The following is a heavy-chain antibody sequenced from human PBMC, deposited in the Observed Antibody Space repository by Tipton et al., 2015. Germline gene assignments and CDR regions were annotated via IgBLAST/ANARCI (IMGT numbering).Heavy chain of an antibody. CDR2: IWYDGSDK. Sequence: SGFTFSYYGMHWVRQAPGKGLEWVAVIWYDGSDKYYADSVKGRFTISRDNSNDTLYLQMNSLRAEDTAVYSCARDSDGMDVWGQGTTVTVSS. V-gene: IGHV3-33*01. CDR1: GFTFSYYG. J-gene: IGHJ6*02. CDR3: ARDSDGMDV.